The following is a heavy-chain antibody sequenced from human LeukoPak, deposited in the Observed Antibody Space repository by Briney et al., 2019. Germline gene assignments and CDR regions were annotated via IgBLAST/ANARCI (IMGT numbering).Heavy chain of an antibody. V-gene: IGHV4-34*01. D-gene: IGHD3-16*01. J-gene: IGHJ4*02. CDR2: INHSGST. CDR3: ARDGAALFDY. CDR1: GGSFSGYY. Sequence: PSETLSLTCAVYGGSFSGYYWSWIRQPPGKGLEWIGEINHSGSTNYNPSLKSRVTISVDTSKNQFSLKLSSVTAADTAVYYCARDGAALFDYWGQGTLVTVSS.